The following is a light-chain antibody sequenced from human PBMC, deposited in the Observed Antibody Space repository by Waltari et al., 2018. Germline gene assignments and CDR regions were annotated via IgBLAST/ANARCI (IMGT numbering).Light chain of an antibody. CDR3: QQYSNFPYT. CDR1: HSITDW. V-gene: IGKV1-5*03. CDR2: RSS. Sequence: DIQITQSPSTLSASVGDRVTFTCRASHSITDWLAWYQQKPGRAPKLLIYRSSTLDTGVPSRFSGSGSGTEFSLTVSSVQPDDFATYYCQQYSNFPYTFGQGTKLEIK. J-gene: IGKJ2*01.